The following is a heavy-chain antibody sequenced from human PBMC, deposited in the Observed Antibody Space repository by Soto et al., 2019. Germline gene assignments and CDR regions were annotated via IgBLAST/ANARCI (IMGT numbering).Heavy chain of an antibody. CDR1: GFTFTSSS. D-gene: IGHD3-22*01. J-gene: IGHJ6*02. CDR3: AADLVIVASYGMDV. Sequence: GASVKVSCKASGFTFTSSSVQWVRHARGQRLEWIGWIVVGSGNTNYAQKFQERVTITRDMSTSTAYMELSSLRSEDTAVYYCAADLVIVASYGMDVWGQGTTVTVSS. V-gene: IGHV1-58*01. CDR2: IVVGSGNT.